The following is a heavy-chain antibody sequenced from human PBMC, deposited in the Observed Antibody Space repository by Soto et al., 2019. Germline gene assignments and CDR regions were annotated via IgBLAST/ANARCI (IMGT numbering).Heavy chain of an antibody. CDR1: GGSISRGTYS. CDR2: MNYTGRT. J-gene: IGHJ5*02. Sequence: SETLSLTCAVSGGSISRGTYSWSWIRQPPGKGLERIGYMNYTGRTYYNPTLKSRVTISIATSKNQFSLRLRSVTAVDTAFYYSARCPIFNWLDPLGHEPVVTVS. CDR3: ARCPIFNWLDP. D-gene: IGHD2-8*01. V-gene: IGHV4-30-2*05.